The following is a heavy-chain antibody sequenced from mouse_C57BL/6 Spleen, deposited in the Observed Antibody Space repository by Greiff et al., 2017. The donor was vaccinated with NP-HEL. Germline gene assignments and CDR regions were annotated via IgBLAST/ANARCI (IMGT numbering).Heavy chain of an antibody. J-gene: IGHJ2*01. D-gene: IGHD1-1*01. CDR3: ARLGGSSPHFDY. V-gene: IGHV5-12*01. Sequence: EVKLVESGGGLVQPGGSLKLSCAASGFTFSDYYMYWVRQTPEKRLEWVAYISNGGGSTYYPDTVKGRFTISRDNAKNTLYLQMSRLKSEDTAMYYCARLGGSSPHFDYWGQGTTLTVSS. CDR2: ISNGGGST. CDR1: GFTFSDYY.